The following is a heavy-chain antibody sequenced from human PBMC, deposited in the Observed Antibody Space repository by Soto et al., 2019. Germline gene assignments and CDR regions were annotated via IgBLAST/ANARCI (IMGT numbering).Heavy chain of an antibody. CDR1: GFTFSTFD. D-gene: IGHD3-10*01. Sequence: GGSLRLSCAGSGFTFSTFDIHWVRQAPGKGLEWVSGIGTLSDTFYAASVQGRFTISRQNAKNSVYLQMDSLRAGDTAFYYCARGRSFSYDSTPPQMFDPWGQGTLVTLSS. CDR3: ARGRSFSYDSTPPQMFDP. V-gene: IGHV3-13*01. J-gene: IGHJ5*02. CDR2: IGTLSDT.